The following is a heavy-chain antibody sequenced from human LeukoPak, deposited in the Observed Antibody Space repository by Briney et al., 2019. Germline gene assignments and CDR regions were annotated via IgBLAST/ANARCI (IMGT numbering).Heavy chain of an antibody. Sequence: GGSLRLYCAASGFTFSSYAMHWVRQTPGKGLEWVAVIWHDGSNQTYTDSVKGRFTISRDNSKNTLDLHMNSLRAEDTAVYYCARDRGPGGLAGTYYWGQGTLVTVSS. CDR1: GFTFSSYA. J-gene: IGHJ4*02. CDR3: ARDRGPGGLAGTYY. D-gene: IGHD6-19*01. CDR2: IWHDGSNQ. V-gene: IGHV3-33*01.